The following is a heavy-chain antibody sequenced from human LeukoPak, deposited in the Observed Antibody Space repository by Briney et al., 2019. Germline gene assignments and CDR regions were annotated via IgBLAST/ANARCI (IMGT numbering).Heavy chain of an antibody. Sequence: SETLSLTCTVSGGSISSSSYYWGWIRQPPGKGLEWIGSIYYSGSTYYNPSLKSRVTISVDTSKNQFSLKLSSVTAADTAVYYCARVWYYGSGSSPGPYNWFDPWGQGTLVTVSS. CDR1: GGSISSSSYY. J-gene: IGHJ5*02. CDR3: ARVWYYGSGSSPGPYNWFDP. D-gene: IGHD3-10*01. CDR2: IYYSGST. V-gene: IGHV4-39*07.